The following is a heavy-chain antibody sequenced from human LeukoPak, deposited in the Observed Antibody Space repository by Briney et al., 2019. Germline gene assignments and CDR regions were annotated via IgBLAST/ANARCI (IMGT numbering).Heavy chain of an antibody. CDR1: GGSISSYY. D-gene: IGHD3-22*01. Sequence: PSETLSLTCTVSGGSISSYYWSWIRQPPGKGLEWIGYIYYSGSTNYNPSLKSRVTISVDTSKNQFSLKLSSVTAADTAVYYCARGHYHDSSGHDAFDIWGQGTMVTVSS. CDR2: IYYSGST. CDR3: ARGHYHDSSGHDAFDI. V-gene: IGHV4-59*01. J-gene: IGHJ3*02.